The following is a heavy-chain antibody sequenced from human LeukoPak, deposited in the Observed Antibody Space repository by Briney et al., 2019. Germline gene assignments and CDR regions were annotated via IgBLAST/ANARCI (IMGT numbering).Heavy chain of an antibody. CDR3: ARGQEAFDY. Sequence: GASVKVSCTASGCSFTSNYIHWVRQAPGQGLEWMGMIYPRDGSTSYAQKFQGRVTVTRDTSTSTVHMELSGLRPEDTAVYYCARGQEAFDYWGQGTLVTVSS. V-gene: IGHV1-46*01. CDR1: GCSFTSNY. CDR2: IYPRDGST. J-gene: IGHJ4*02.